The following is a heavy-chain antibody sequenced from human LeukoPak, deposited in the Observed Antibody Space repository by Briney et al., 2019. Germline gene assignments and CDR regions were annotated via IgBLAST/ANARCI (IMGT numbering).Heavy chain of an antibody. V-gene: IGHV1-2*02. D-gene: IGHD2-21*01. Sequence: GASVKVSCKASGYTFTGYYLHWVRQAPGQGLEWMGWINPDTGGTSYAQKFLGRVTMTRDTSISAVFMEVRRLRSDDTAVYHCARDGGKLLSKAYDFWGQGTLVTVSS. CDR1: GYTFTGYY. CDR2: INPDTGGT. J-gene: IGHJ4*02. CDR3: ARDGGKLLSKAYDF.